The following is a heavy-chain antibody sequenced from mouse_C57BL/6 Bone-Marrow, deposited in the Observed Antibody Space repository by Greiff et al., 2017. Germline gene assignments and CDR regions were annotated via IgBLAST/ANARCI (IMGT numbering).Heavy chain of an antibody. CDR2: ILPGSGST. V-gene: IGHV1-9*01. CDR3: ARCWDWLAY. Sequence: VQLQQSGAELMKPGASVKLSCKATGYTFTGYWIEWVKQRPGHGLEWIGEILPGSGSTNYNEKIKGKATFTADTSSNTAYLQLSSLTTEVSAIYYCARCWDWLAYWGQGTLVTVSA. D-gene: IGHD4-1*01. CDR1: GYTFTGYW. J-gene: IGHJ3*01.